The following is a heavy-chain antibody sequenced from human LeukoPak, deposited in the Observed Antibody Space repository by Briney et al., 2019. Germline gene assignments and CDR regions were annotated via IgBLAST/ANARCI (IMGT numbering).Heavy chain of an antibody. Sequence: PRASVKVSCKASGYTFTSYAMNWVRQAPGQGLEWIGWINPNTGNPTYAQGFTGRFVFSLDTSVSTAYLQISSLKAEDTALYYCARAYQRLGGLSFPDQWGQGTLVTVSS. CDR1: GYTFTSYA. D-gene: IGHD3-16*02. CDR3: ARAYQRLGGLSFPDQ. J-gene: IGHJ5*02. V-gene: IGHV7-4-1*02. CDR2: INPNTGNP.